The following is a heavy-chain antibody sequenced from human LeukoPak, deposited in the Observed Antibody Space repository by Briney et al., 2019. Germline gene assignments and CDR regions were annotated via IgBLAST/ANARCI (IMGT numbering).Heavy chain of an antibody. J-gene: IGHJ4*02. CDR3: ARVTGYVIEDYFDY. CDR2: IYYSGST. D-gene: IGHD3-22*01. Sequence: PSGTLSLTCAVSGGSISSYYWSWIRQPPGKGLEWIGYIYYSGSTNYNPSLKSRVTISVDTSKNQFSLKLRSVTAADMAVYYCARVTGYVIEDYFDYWGQGTLVTVSS. V-gene: IGHV4-59*01. CDR1: GGSISSYY.